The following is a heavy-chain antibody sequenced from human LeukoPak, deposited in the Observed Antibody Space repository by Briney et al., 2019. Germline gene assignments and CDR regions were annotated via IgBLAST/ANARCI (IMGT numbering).Heavy chain of an antibody. J-gene: IGHJ4*02. V-gene: IGHV4-4*07. Sequence: SETLSLTCTVSGGSISSYSWSWIRQPAGKGLEWIGRIYSTNYNPSLKSRVTISVDTTKNQSSLKLSSVTAADTAVYYCARGESSGWYYFNYWGQGTLVTVSS. CDR2: IYST. CDR1: GGSISSYS. D-gene: IGHD6-13*01. CDR3: ARGESSGWYYFNY.